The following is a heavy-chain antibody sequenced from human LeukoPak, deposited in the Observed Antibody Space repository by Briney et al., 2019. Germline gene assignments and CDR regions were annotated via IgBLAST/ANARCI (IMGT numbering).Heavy chain of an antibody. J-gene: IGHJ3*02. D-gene: IGHD6-13*01. CDR3: ARVRAPPDRYSSSWYEAFDI. CDR2: VSYDGRSK. Sequence: PGRSLRLSCAASGFTFSNYAIHWVRQAPGKGLEWVAVVSYDGRSKYYADSVKGRPTISRDNSKNTLYLQMTSLRVEDTAVYYCARVRAPPDRYSSSWYEAFDIWGQETMVIVSS. CDR1: GFTFSNYA. V-gene: IGHV3-30*04.